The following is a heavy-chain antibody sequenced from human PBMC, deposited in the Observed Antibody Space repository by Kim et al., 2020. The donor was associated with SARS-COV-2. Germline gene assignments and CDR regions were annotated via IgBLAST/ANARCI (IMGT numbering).Heavy chain of an antibody. Sequence: GGSLRLSCAASGFTLSSYWMHWVRQAPGKGLVWVSRINSDGSTTNYADSVKGRFTISRDNAKNTLYLQTNSLRAEDTAVYYCARRGYYGSVYYFDYWGQG. CDR2: INSDGSTT. CDR3: ARRGYYGSVYYFDY. CDR1: GFTLSSYW. V-gene: IGHV3-74*01. J-gene: IGHJ4*02. D-gene: IGHD3-10*01.